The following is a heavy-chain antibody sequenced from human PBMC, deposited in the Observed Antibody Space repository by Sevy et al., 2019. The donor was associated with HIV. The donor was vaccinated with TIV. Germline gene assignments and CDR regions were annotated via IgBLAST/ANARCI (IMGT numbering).Heavy chain of an antibody. J-gene: IGHJ5*02. Sequence: SETLSLTCAVYGGSFSGYYWSWIRQPPGKGLEWIGEINHSGSTNYNPSLKSRVTISVDTSKNQFSLKLSSVTAADTAVYYCARGLESVISGRPGFWFDPWGQGTLVTVSS. CDR2: INHSGST. CDR1: GGSFSGYY. D-gene: IGHD3-10*01. CDR3: ARGLESVISGRPGFWFDP. V-gene: IGHV4-34*01.